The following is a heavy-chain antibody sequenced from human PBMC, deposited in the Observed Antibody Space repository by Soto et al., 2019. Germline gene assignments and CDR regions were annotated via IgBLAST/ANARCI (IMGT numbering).Heavy chain of an antibody. J-gene: IGHJ4*02. CDR3: AKAFGTYGLNFDY. CDR2: ISGAGTST. Sequence: VGSLRLSCSSSVFTFNNYAMTCVRHSPGKGLEWVSTISGAGTSTYYADSVKGRFTISRDNSKNTVYLQMNSLTAEDTAIFYCAKAFGTYGLNFDYWGQGTRVTVSS. CDR1: VFTFNNYA. D-gene: IGHD4-17*01. V-gene: IGHV3-23*01.